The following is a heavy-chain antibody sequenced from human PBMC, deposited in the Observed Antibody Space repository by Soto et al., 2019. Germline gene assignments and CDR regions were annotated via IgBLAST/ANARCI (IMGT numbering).Heavy chain of an antibody. D-gene: IGHD1-26*01. CDR3: AKAIPPGSYYSAIDY. Sequence: GGALRLSCGAPWFTFPEYSIHWVRQAPGKGLEWVSGISWNSDTIGYADSVKGRFTISRDNAKKSLYLQLNSLRAEDTALYYCAKAIPPGSYYSAIDYWGQGT. V-gene: IGHV3-9*01. J-gene: IGHJ4*02. CDR1: WFTFPEYS. CDR2: ISWNSDTI.